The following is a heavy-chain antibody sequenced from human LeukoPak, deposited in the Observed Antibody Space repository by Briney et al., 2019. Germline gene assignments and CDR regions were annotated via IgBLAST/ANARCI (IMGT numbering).Heavy chain of an antibody. CDR2: IYYSGST. D-gene: IGHD3-22*01. J-gene: IGHJ3*01. Sequence: SETLSLTCTVSGGSISSYYWRWIRQPPGKGLEWIGYIYYSGSTNYNPSLKSRVTISVDTSKNQFSLKLSSVTAADTAVYYCATYYYDSSAYAFDVWGQGTMVTVSS. CDR1: GGSISSYY. V-gene: IGHV4-59*08. CDR3: ATYYYDSSAYAFDV.